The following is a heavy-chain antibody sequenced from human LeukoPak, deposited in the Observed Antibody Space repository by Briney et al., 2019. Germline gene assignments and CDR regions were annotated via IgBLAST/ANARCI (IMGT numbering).Heavy chain of an antibody. D-gene: IGHD3-3*01. Sequence: QPGRSLRLSFAASGFTFSNYGMHWVRQAPGKGLEWVAVISYDGSNEYYADSVKGRFAISRDTSKNTLYLQMNGLRAENTALYYCARKFLTRRLIDYWGEGTLVTVCS. CDR1: GFTFSNYG. V-gene: IGHV3-30*03. J-gene: IGHJ4*02. CDR3: ARKFLTRRLIDY. CDR2: ISYDGSNE.